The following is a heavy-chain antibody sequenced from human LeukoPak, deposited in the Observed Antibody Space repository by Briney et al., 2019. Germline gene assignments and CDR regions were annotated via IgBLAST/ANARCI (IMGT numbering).Heavy chain of an antibody. J-gene: IGHJ6*03. CDR3: ARGPTPPDYYYYYMDV. CDR1: GGSISSYY. CDR2: IYTSGST. V-gene: IGHV4-4*07. Sequence: SETLSLTCTVSGGSISSYYWSWIRQPAGKGLEWIGRIYTSGSTNYNPSLKSRVTMSVDTSKNQLSLKLSSVTAADTAVYYCARGPTPPDYYYYYMDVWGKGTTVTVSS.